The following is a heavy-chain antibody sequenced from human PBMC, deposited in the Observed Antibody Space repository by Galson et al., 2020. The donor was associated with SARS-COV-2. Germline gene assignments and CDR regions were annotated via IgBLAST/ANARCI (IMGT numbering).Heavy chain of an antibody. V-gene: IGHV3-23*01. CDR2: ISGSGGST. Sequence: GGSLRLSCAASGFTFSSYAMSWVRQAPGKGLEWVSAISGSGGSTYYADSVKGRFTISRDNSKNTLYLQMNSLGAEDTAVYYCAKDLSSYGSGEYWGQGTLVTVAS. J-gene: IGHJ4*02. D-gene: IGHD3-10*01. CDR1: GFTFSSYA. CDR3: AKDLSSYGSGEY.